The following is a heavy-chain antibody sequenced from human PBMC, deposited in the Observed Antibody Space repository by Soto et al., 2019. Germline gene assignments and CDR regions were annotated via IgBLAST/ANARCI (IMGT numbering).Heavy chain of an antibody. J-gene: IGHJ5*02. CDR2: IYYSGST. CDR3: ARGIDNWNWFDP. V-gene: IGHV4-31*03. D-gene: IGHD1-20*01. CDR1: GGSISSGGYY. Sequence: SSETLSLTCTVSGGSISSGGYYWSWIRQHPGKGLVWIGYIYYSGSTYYNPSLKSRVTISVVTSKNQFSLKLSSVTAADTAVYYCARGIDNWNWFDPWGQGTLVTVSS.